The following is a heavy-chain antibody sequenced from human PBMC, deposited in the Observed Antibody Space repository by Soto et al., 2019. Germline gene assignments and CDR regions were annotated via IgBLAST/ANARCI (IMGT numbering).Heavy chain of an antibody. J-gene: IGHJ6*03. CDR2: IWYDGSNK. CDR1: GFTFSSYG. CDR3: ARVEHDFWSGYYGDTYYHMDV. D-gene: IGHD3-3*01. Sequence: PGGSLRLSCAASGFTFSSYGMHWVRQAPGKGLEWVAVIWYDGSNKYYADSVKGRFTISRDNSKNTLYLQMNSLRAEDTAVYYCARVEHDFWSGYYGDTYYHMDVWGKGTTVTGSS. V-gene: IGHV3-33*01.